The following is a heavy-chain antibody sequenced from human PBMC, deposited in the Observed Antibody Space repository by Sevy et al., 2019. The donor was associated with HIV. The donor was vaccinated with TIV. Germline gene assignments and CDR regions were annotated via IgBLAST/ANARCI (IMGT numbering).Heavy chain of an antibody. V-gene: IGHV3-11*06. CDR3: ARGKVLFDY. CDR1: GFTFSDYY. CDR2: INNSSRFL. J-gene: IGHJ4*02. Sequence: GGSLRLSCAASGFTFSDYYMSWIRQAPGKGPEWVSYINNSSRFLNYVKSVKGRFTISRDNAKNSLYLQMNSLRAEDTAVDYCARGKVLFDYWGQGTLVTVSS.